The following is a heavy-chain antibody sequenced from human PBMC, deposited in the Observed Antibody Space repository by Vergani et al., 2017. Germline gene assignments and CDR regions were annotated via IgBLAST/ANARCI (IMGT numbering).Heavy chain of an antibody. CDR3: ARDYDFWSGYFIDY. D-gene: IGHD3-3*01. CDR2: IKHDGSEK. V-gene: IGHV3-7*01. J-gene: IGHJ4*02. CDR1: GFTFSSYW. Sequence: EVQLVESGGGLVQPGGSLRLSCAASGFTFSSYWMSWVRQAPGKGLEWVANIKHDGSEKYYVDSVKGRFTISRDNAKNSLYLQMNSLRAEDTAVYYCARDYDFWSGYFIDYWGQGTLVTVSS.